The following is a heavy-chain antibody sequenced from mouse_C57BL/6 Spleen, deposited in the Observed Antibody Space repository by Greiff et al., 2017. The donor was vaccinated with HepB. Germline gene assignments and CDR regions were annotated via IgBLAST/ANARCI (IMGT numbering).Heavy chain of an antibody. D-gene: IGHD1-1*01. J-gene: IGHJ4*01. Sequence: QVQLQQSGPELVKPGASVKISCKASGYAFSSSWMNWVKQRPGKGLEWIGRIYPGDGDTNYNGKFKGKATLTADKSSSTAYMQLSSLTSEDSAVYFCARGITTVVAKGYAMDYWGQGPSVTVSS. CDR3: ARGITTVVAKGYAMDY. CDR1: GYAFSSSW. V-gene: IGHV1-82*01. CDR2: IYPGDGDT.